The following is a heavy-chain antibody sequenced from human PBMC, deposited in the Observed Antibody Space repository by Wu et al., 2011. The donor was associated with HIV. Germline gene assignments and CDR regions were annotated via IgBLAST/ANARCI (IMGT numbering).Heavy chain of an antibody. J-gene: IGHJ5*02. V-gene: IGHV1-46*01. Sequence: QVQLVQSGAEVKKPGASVKVSCKASGYTFTSYYMHWVRQAPGQGLEWMGIINPSGGSTNYAQKFQGRVTMTRDTSTSTVYMELSSLRSEDTAVYYCARIAAAGTMYNWFDPWGQEPWSPSPQ. CDR2: INPSGGST. CDR3: ARIAAAGTMYNWFDP. CDR1: GYTFTSYY. D-gene: IGHD6-13*01.